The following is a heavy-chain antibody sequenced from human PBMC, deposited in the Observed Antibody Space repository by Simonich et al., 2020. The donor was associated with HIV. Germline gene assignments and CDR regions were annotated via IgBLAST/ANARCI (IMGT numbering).Heavy chain of an antibody. Sequence: QLQLQESGPALVKPSETLSLTCTVSGGSISSSSYYWGWIRQPPGKGLEWIGSVYYRGSTYTNPSLKSRVTISVDTSKNHFSLKLSSVTAADTAVYYCVRRIAATATHYFDYWGQGTLVTVSS. CDR3: VRRIAATATHYFDY. V-gene: IGHV4-39*01. J-gene: IGHJ4*02. CDR2: VYYRGST. CDR1: GGSISSSSYY. D-gene: IGHD6-13*01.